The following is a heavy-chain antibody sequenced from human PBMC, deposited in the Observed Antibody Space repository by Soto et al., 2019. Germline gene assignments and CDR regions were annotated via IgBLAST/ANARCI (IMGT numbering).Heavy chain of an antibody. Sequence: SGPTLVNPTQTLTLTCTFSGFSLNSNGMCVNWIRQPPGKALEWLALIDWDDDKYYSTSLKTRLTISRDTSKNQLVLTMTNMDPVDTDTYYCARTSALPLGYSLGMDVWGEGTAVTVSS. J-gene: IGHJ6*04. CDR2: IDWDDDK. D-gene: IGHD7-27*01. CDR1: GFSLNSNGMC. CDR3: ARTSALPLGYSLGMDV. V-gene: IGHV2-70*13.